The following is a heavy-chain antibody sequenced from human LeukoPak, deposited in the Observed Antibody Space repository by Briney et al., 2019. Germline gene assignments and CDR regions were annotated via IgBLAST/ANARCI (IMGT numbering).Heavy chain of an antibody. CDR3: ARADVVVVAATGWYFDL. D-gene: IGHD2-15*01. J-gene: IGHJ2*01. CDR2: IYYSGST. CDR1: GGSISSSSYY. V-gene: IGHV4-61*01. Sequence: SETLSLTCTVSGGSISSSSYYWSWIRQPPGKGLEWIGYIYYSGSTNYNPSLKSRVTISVDTSKNQFSLKLSSVTAADTAVYYCARADVVVVAATGWYFDLWGRGTLVTVSS.